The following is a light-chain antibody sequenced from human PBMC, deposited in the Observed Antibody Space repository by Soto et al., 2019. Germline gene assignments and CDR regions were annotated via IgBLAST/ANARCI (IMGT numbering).Light chain of an antibody. Sequence: QSALTQPASVSGSPGQSFTISCTGTSSDVGAYHSVSWYQQHPSKAPKLLIFDVSNRPSGVSNRFSGSKSGNTASLTISGLQDEDEADYYCSSFTDSGTVMFGGGTKLTVL. CDR3: SSFTDSGTVM. J-gene: IGLJ3*02. CDR1: SSDVGAYHS. CDR2: DVS. V-gene: IGLV2-14*03.